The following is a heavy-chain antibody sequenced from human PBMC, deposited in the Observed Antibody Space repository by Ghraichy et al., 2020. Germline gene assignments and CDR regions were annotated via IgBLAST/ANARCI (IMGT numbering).Heavy chain of an antibody. CDR1: GYKITTYG. CDR3: ARPGTASSLGY. CDR2: INTNTGNP. D-gene: IGHD1-14*01. Sequence: ASVKVSCKASGYKITTYGIDWLRQAPGKGLEYMGFINTNTGNPTYAQGFTGRFLFSLDTSVSTAYLQISDLKPDDTAIYYCARPGTASSLGYWGQGTLVTVSS. V-gene: IGHV7-4-1*02. J-gene: IGHJ4*02.